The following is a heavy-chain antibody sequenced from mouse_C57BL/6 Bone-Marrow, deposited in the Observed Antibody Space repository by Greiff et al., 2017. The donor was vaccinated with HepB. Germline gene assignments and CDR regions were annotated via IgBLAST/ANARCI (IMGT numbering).Heavy chain of an antibody. CDR2: IYPRSGNT. V-gene: IGHV1-81*01. Sequence: QVQLQQSGAELARPGASVKLSCKASGYTFTSYGISWVKQRTGQGLEWIGEIYPRSGNTYYNEKFKGKATLTADKSSSTAYMELRSLTSEDSAVYFCARDYYYGSSSYWYFDVWGTGTTVTVSS. CDR3: ARDYYYGSSSYWYFDV. CDR1: GYTFTSYG. J-gene: IGHJ1*03. D-gene: IGHD1-1*01.